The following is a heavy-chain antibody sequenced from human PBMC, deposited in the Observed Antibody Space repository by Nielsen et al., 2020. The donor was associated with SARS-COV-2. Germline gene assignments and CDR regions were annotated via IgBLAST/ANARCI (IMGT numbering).Heavy chain of an antibody. CDR2: ISYDGSNK. Sequence: WIRQPPGKGLEWVAVISYDGSNKYYADSVKGRFTISRDNSKNTLYLQMNSLRAEDTAVYYCARCAYYYDSSGYPHPTLFDYWGQGTLVTVSS. D-gene: IGHD3-22*01. CDR3: ARCAYYYDSSGYPHPTLFDY. V-gene: IGHV3-30-3*01. J-gene: IGHJ4*02.